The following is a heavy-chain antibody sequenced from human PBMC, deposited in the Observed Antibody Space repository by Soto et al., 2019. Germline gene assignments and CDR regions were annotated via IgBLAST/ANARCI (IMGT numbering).Heavy chain of an antibody. CDR3: ARGGNSKYPQD. CDR2: IYYSGST. D-gene: IGHD2-2*01. Sequence: SXXTLSLTFTVVGGTIISYYGRWIRQPPGKGLEWIGYIYYSGSTNYNPSLKSRVTISIDTSKNEFSLNMRTLTAADTAVYYCARGGNSKYPQDWGQGTPVTVSS. CDR1: GGTIISYY. J-gene: IGHJ1*01. V-gene: IGHV4-59*01.